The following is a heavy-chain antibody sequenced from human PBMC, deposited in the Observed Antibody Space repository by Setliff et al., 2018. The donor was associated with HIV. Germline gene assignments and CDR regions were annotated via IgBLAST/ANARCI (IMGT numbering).Heavy chain of an antibody. Sequence: GASVKVSCKTSGGTFGGSSAINWVRQAPGQGLEWMGRVVPVFNTVNYAQLFQDRITISADKSTSTTYMELSNLRSNDTAVYYCARSGYFDSGAEFWGQGTLVTVSS. CDR3: ARSGYFDSGAEF. CDR1: GGTFGGSSA. D-gene: IGHD3-9*01. CDR2: VVPVFNTV. J-gene: IGHJ4*02. V-gene: IGHV1-69*06.